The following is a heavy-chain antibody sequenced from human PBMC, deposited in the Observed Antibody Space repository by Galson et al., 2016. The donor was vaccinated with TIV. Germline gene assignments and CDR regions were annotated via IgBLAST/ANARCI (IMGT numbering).Heavy chain of an antibody. D-gene: IGHD6-13*01. CDR3: AKGAGRYSRSWYFDY. Sequence: SLRLSCAASGFTFGVYVMTWVRQAPGKGLEWMANISGSGGSVSYADSVKGRFTISRDNSKNTLYLQMNGLRADDRALYYCAKGAGRYSRSWYFDYWGQGTLVTVSS. V-gene: IGHV3-23*01. CDR2: ISGSGGSV. J-gene: IGHJ4*02. CDR1: GFTFGVYV.